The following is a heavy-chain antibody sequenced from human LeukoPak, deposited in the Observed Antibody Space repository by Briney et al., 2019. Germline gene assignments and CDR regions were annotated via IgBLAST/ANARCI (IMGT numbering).Heavy chain of an antibody. Sequence: GGSLRLSFPASGFTFSPYAMGGVGQAPGKGLEWVSPISGSGSDTYYADSVKGRFTISRDNSKNTLYLQLNSLRAEGTAVYYCAKVGVVISYLGWFDPWGQGTLVTVSS. CDR3: AKVGVVISYLGWFDP. V-gene: IGHV3-23*01. D-gene: IGHD3-3*01. CDR1: GFTFSPYA. CDR2: ISGSGSDT. J-gene: IGHJ5*02.